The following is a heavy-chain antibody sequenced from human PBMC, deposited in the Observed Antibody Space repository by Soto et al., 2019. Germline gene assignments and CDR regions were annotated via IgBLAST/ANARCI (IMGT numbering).Heavy chain of an antibody. Sequence: SVKVSFKASGGPFSSYAMSLVRQAPGQGLEWMGGIIPIFGTANYAQKFQGRVTITADESTSTAYMELSSLRSEDTAVYYCARDRIADRTSWFDPWGQGTLVTVSS. V-gene: IGHV1-69*13. CDR3: ARDRIADRTSWFDP. CDR2: IIPIFGTA. CDR1: GGPFSSYA. J-gene: IGHJ5*02. D-gene: IGHD6-6*01.